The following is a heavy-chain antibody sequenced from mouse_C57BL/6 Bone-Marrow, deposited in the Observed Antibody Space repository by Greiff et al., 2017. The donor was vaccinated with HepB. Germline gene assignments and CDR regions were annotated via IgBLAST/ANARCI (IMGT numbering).Heavy chain of an antibody. CDR2: IDPSDSYT. CDR3: ARDGYYLYYAMGY. Sequence: QVQLKQPGAELVKPGASVKLSCKASGYTFTSYWMQWVKQRPGQGLEWIGEIDPSDSYTNYNQKFKGKATLTVDTSSSTAYMQLSSLTSEDSAVYYCARDGYYLYYAMGYWGQGTSVTVSS. D-gene: IGHD2-3*01. V-gene: IGHV1-50*01. CDR1: GYTFTSYW. J-gene: IGHJ4*01.